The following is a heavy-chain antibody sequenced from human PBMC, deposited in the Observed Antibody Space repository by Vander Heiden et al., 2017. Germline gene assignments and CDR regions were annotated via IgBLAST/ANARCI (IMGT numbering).Heavy chain of an antibody. CDR3: ASRGYSYGYPFDY. V-gene: IGHV1-69*01. CDR1: GGTFSSYA. CDR2: IIPIFGTA. D-gene: IGHD5-18*01. J-gene: IGHJ4*02. Sequence: QVQLVQSGAEVKKPGSSVKVSCKASGGTFSSYAISWVRQAPGQGLEWMGGIIPIFGTANYAQKVQGRVTITADESTSTAYMEMRRMRSEDTAVYYCASRGYSYGYPFDYWGQGTLVTVSS.